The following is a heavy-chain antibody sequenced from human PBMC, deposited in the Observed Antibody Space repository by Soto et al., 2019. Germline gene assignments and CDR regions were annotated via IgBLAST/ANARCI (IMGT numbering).Heavy chain of an antibody. J-gene: IGHJ4*02. CDR1: GYTFTSYG. D-gene: IGHD6-19*01. CDR3: ARPPLHSVAGTNLLLDY. Sequence: ASVKVSCKASGYTFTSYGISWVRQAPGQGLEWMGWISAYNGNTNYAQKLQGRVTMTTDTSTSTAYMELRSLRSDDTAVYYCARPPLHSVAGTNLLLDYLXQGTLVTVS. V-gene: IGHV1-18*01. CDR2: ISAYNGNT.